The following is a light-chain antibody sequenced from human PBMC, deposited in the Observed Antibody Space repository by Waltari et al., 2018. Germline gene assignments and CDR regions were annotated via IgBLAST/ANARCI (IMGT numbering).Light chain of an antibody. CDR2: EDN. Sequence: SYALTQPPYVSVSPGQTASITCSGVKLGDKYVYWYQQRPGQSPVLIIYEDNMRPSGIPERISGSNSGNTATLTISGTQAMDEAEYYCQAWDNTVVFGGGTKLTVL. CDR3: QAWDNTVV. CDR1: KLGDKY. V-gene: IGLV3-1*01. J-gene: IGLJ2*01.